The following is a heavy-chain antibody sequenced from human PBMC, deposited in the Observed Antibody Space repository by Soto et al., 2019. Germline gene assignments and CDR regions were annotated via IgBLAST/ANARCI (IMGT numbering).Heavy chain of an antibody. CDR1: GGTFSSYA. D-gene: IGHD6-6*01. CDR3: ARGGIAARLLNWFDP. CDR2: IIPIFGTA. Sequence: SVKVSCKASGGTFSSYAISWVRQAPGQGLEWMGGIIPIFGTANYAQKFQGRVTITADESTSTAYMELSSLRSEDTAVYYCARGGIAARLLNWFDPWGQGTLVTVSS. V-gene: IGHV1-69*13. J-gene: IGHJ5*02.